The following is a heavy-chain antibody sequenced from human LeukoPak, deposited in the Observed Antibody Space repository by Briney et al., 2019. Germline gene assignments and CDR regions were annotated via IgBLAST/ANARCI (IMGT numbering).Heavy chain of an antibody. CDR2: ISSSSSDI. CDR1: GFTFSSYS. CDR3: ARDMGYSGSWPGYFDY. D-gene: IGHD1-26*01. J-gene: IGHJ4*02. V-gene: IGHV3-21*03. Sequence: GGSLRLSRAASGFTFSSYSMNWVRQAPGKGREWGSSISSSSSDIYYADLVKGRFTISRDNAKNSLYLQMRSLRAEDTTVYYCARDMGYSGSWPGYFDYWGQGVLVTVSS.